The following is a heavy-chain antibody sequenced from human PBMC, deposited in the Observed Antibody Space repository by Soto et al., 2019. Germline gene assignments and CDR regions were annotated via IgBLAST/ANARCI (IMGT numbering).Heavy chain of an antibody. CDR3: ARALDFWSAYFDY. Sequence: ASVKVSCKASGGTFSSYTISWVRQAPGQGLEWMGRIIPILGIANYAQKFQGRVTITADKSTSTAYMELNSLRTEDTAVYYCARALDFWSAYFDYWGQGSLVTVSS. J-gene: IGHJ4*02. D-gene: IGHD3-3*01. V-gene: IGHV1-69*02. CDR1: GGTFSSYT. CDR2: IIPILGIA.